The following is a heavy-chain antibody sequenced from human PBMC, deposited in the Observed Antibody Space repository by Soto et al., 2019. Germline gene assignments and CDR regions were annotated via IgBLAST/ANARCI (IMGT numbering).Heavy chain of an antibody. CDR1: GFTFNTYA. D-gene: IGHD4-17*01. CDR2: IGGGTGAT. J-gene: IGHJ4*02. V-gene: IGHV3-23*01. CDR3: AKNAMSTVTRRGQYFDS. Sequence: AGSLTLSCAASGFTFNTYAMSWVRQAPGEGLEWVSGIGGGTGATYNADSVKGRFIISRDNSKNTLYLQMNNLRVEDTAVYYCAKNAMSTVTRRGQYFDSWGQGTLVNVSS.